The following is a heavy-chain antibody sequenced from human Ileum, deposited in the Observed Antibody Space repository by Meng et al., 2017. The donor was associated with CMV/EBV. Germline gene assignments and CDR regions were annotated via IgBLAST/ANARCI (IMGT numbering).Heavy chain of an antibody. CDR2: IYAGGNA. CDR1: GFRVSSNY. J-gene: IGHJ6*02. CDR3: AKDDYRNYHGMDV. V-gene: IGHV3-53*01. Sequence: GGSLRLSCAASGFRVSSNYMTWVRQAPGKGLEWVSIIYAGGNAYYSDSVRGRFTISRDTSKNTVYLQMNTLRDEDTAVYYCAKDDYRNYHGMDVWGQGTTVTVSS. D-gene: IGHD4-11*01.